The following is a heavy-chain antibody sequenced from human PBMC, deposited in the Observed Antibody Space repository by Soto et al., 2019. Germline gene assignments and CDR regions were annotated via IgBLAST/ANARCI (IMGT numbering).Heavy chain of an antibody. V-gene: IGHV3-23*01. CDR3: AKLQWLLPSEDYYYGMDV. CDR2: ISGSGGST. J-gene: IGHJ6*02. CDR1: GFTFSSYA. D-gene: IGHD3-3*01. Sequence: GGSLRLSCAASGFTFSSYAMSWVRQAPGKGLEWVSAISGSGGSTYYADSVKGRFTISRDNSKNTLYLQMNSLRAEDTAVYYWAKLQWLLPSEDYYYGMDVWGQGTTVTVSS.